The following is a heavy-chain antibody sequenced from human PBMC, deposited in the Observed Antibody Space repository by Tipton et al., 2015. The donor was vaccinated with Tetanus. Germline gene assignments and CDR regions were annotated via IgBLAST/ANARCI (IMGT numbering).Heavy chain of an antibody. CDR3: ARDERMTGVFDY. D-gene: IGHD2/OR15-2a*01. Sequence: LSLTCAASGFTFSSYSMNWVRQAPGKGLEWVSSISSSSSYIYYADSVKGRFTISRDNAKNSLYLQMNSLRAEDTAVYYCARDERMTGVFDYWGQGTLVTVSS. CDR1: GFTFSSYS. V-gene: IGHV3-21*01. J-gene: IGHJ4*02. CDR2: ISSSSSYI.